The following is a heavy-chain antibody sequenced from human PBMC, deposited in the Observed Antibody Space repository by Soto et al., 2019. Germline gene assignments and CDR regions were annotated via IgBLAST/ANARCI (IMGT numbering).Heavy chain of an antibody. Sequence: SETLSLTCTVSGGSISGGGYYWSGIRHHPGKGLEWIGYIYYSGSTYYNPSLKSRVTISVDTSKNQFSLKLSSVTAADTAVYYCARDWTTGYYYYGMDVWGQGTTVTVSS. V-gene: IGHV4-31*03. CDR3: ARDWTTGYYYYGMDV. J-gene: IGHJ6*02. CDR2: IYYSGST. CDR1: GGSISGGGYY. D-gene: IGHD1-1*01.